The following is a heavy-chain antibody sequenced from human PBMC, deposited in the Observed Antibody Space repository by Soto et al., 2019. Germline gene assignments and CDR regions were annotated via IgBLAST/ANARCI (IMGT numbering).Heavy chain of an antibody. Sequence: SETLSLTCSVSGASIRSYYWHWIRQPPGKGLEWIGYVYTSDYTRYSSSLKSRVTISVDTSKSQFYLRLNSVTAADTAVYYCASSAGHTPDLFYYNGMDVWGQGNTVTVSS. CDR2: VYTSDYT. CDR1: GASIRSYY. J-gene: IGHJ6*02. D-gene: IGHD3-10*01. CDR3: ASSAGHTPDLFYYNGMDV. V-gene: IGHV4-4*08.